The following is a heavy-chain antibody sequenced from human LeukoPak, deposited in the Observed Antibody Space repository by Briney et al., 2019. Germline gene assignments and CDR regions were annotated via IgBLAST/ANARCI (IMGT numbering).Heavy chain of an antibody. Sequence: PSETLSLTCTVSGGSISSYYWSWIRQPAGKGLGWIGRIYTSGSTNYNPSLKSRVTMSVDTSKNQFSLKLSSVTAADTAVYYCAKDSSGPPDCWGQGTLVTVSS. J-gene: IGHJ4*02. CDR2: IYTSGST. CDR1: GGSISSYY. V-gene: IGHV4-4*07. D-gene: IGHD3-22*01. CDR3: AKDSSGPPDC.